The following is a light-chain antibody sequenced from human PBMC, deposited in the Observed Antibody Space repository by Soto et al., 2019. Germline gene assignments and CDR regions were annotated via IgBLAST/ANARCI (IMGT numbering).Light chain of an antibody. CDR2: WSS. Sequence: DIVMTQSPDFLAVSLGERATIKCRSSQSVLHSSNGNNYLAWYQQKPGQPPKLLIYWSSTRESGVPDQFSGSGSGTDFTLTVNSLQPEDVATYYCQKYNGEFAFGPGTKVDV. CDR3: QKYNGEFA. CDR1: QSVLHSSNGNNY. J-gene: IGKJ3*01. V-gene: IGKV4-1*01.